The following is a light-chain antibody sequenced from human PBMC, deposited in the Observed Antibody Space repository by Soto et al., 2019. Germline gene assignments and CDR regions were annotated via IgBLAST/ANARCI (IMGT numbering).Light chain of an antibody. CDR2: SAS. V-gene: IGKV3-15*01. Sequence: EIVMTQSPATLSLSPGERAALSCRASQSVSINLAWYQQKPGQAPRLLIYSASSRATGIPARFSGSGSGTEFTLTISSLPSEDFAVYCCQQYNKWPLTFGPGTKVDIK. J-gene: IGKJ3*01. CDR3: QQYNKWPLT. CDR1: QSVSIN.